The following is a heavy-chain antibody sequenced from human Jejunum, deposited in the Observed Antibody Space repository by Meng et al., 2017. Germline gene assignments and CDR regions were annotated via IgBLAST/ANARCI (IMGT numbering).Heavy chain of an antibody. CDR2: IYKDGTT. CDR3: ARDPGHSSGNLEFDP. V-gene: IGHV3-53*01. J-gene: IGHJ5*02. CDR1: GFSVCSSY. D-gene: IGHD1-1*01. Sequence: GGSLRLSCAASGFSVCSSYMTWVRQAPGKGLEWVSVIYKDGTTHYADFVKGRFTISRDNSKNTAYLQMNSLRADDTALYHCARDPGHSSGNLEFDPWGQGTLVTVSS.